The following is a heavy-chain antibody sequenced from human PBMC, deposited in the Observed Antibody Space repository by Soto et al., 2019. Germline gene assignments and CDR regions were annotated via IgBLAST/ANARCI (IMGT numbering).Heavy chain of an antibody. CDR2: INTDESST. V-gene: IGHV3-74*01. CDR1: GFTFSSYW. J-gene: IGHJ4*02. CDR3: ARRGPVTVLAY. D-gene: IGHD1-20*01. Sequence: EVQLVESGGGLVQPGGSLRLSCAASGFTFSSYWMHWVRQAPGKGLVWVSRINTDESSTNYADSVKGRFTISRDNAKNTLYLQMNSLRADDTAVYYCARRGPVTVLAYWGQGTLVTVSS.